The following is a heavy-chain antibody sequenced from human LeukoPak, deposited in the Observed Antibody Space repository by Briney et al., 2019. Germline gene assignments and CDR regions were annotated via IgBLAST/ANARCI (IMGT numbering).Heavy chain of an antibody. V-gene: IGHV4-4*07. CDR2: IYTSGST. J-gene: IGHJ6*02. D-gene: IGHD3-22*01. CDR1: GGSISSYY. Sequence: PSETLSLTCTVSGGSISSYYWSWIRQPAGKGLEWIGRIYTSGSTNYNPSLKSRVTMSVDTSKSQFSLKLSSVTAADTAVYYCARDSGSGYYDAYYYYGMDVWGQGTTVTVSS. CDR3: ARDSGSGYYDAYYYYGMDV.